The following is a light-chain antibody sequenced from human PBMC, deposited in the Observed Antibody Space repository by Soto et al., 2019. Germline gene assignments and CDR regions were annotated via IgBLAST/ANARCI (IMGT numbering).Light chain of an antibody. CDR3: SSFTSSTLVV. Sequence: QSALTQPASVSGSPGQSITISCTGTSSDVGAYNYVSWNQQHPGKAPKLIIYDVNNRPSGVSNRFSGSKSDNTASLTISGLQAEDEADYHCSSFTSSTLVVFGGGTKLTVL. CDR1: SSDVGAYNY. CDR2: DVN. J-gene: IGLJ2*01. V-gene: IGLV2-14*01.